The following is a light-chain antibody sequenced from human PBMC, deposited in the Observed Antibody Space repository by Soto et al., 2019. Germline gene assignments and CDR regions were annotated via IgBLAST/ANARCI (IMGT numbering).Light chain of an antibody. Sequence: DLPMTQSPSSLSASVGDRVTFTCQASQDINNYLNWYQQKPGKAPNLLIYDAFKLQTGVPSRFSGSAFGTDFTFTISSLQPEDIATYYCQQYDNFPTFGGGTKVEIK. CDR3: QQYDNFPT. V-gene: IGKV1-33*01. J-gene: IGKJ4*01. CDR2: DAF. CDR1: QDINNY.